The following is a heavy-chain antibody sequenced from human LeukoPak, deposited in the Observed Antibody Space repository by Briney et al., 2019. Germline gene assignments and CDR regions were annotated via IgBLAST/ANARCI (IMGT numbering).Heavy chain of an antibody. V-gene: IGHV4-4*07. Sequence: SETLSLTCTVSGGSISSYYWSWIRQPAGKGLEWIGRIYTSGSTNYNPSLKSRVTISVDTSKNQFSLKLSSETAADTAVYYCARDLPWELLTDIWGQGTMVTVSS. CDR3: ARDLPWELLTDI. CDR2: IYTSGST. D-gene: IGHD1-26*01. J-gene: IGHJ3*02. CDR1: GGSISSYY.